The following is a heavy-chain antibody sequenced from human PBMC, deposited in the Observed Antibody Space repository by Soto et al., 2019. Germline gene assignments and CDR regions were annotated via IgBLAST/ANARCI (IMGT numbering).Heavy chain of an antibody. CDR3: ARAPIPNWNYYGMDV. V-gene: IGHV4-31*03. CDR1: GGSVNSGGYH. Sequence: TLSLTCTVSGGSVNSGGYHFSWIRQHPGNGLELIGDIYYSGSTYYNPSLKSRVTISIDTSTNHFSLHLSALTAADTAVYYCARAPIPNWNYYGMDVWGQGTTVTVSS. CDR2: IYYSGST. D-gene: IGHD1-1*01. J-gene: IGHJ6*02.